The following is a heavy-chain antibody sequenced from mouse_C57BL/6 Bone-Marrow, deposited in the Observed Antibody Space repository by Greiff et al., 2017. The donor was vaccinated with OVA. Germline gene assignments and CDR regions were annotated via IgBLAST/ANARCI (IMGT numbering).Heavy chain of an antibody. D-gene: IGHD2-1*01. V-gene: IGHV1-59*01. CDR1: GYTFTSYW. J-gene: IGHJ3*01. Sequence: VQLQESGAELVRPGTSVKLSCKASGYTFTSYWMHWVKQRPGQGLEWIGVIDPSDSYTNYNQKFKGKATLTVDTSSSTAYMQLSSLTSEDSAVYYCARGDGNYFAYWGQGTLVTVSA. CDR2: IDPSDSYT. CDR3: ARGDGNYFAY.